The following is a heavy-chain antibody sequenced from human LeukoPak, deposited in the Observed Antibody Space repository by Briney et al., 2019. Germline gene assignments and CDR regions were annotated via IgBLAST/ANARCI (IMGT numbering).Heavy chain of an antibody. V-gene: IGHV3-21*01. CDR1: GFTFSSYS. CDR2: ISSSSSYI. J-gene: IGHJ4*02. D-gene: IGHD3-10*01. CDR3: ARRREHGSGSDWL. Sequence: PGGSLRLSCAASGFTFSSYSMNWVRQAPGKGLEWVSSISSSSSYIYYADSVKGRFTISRDNAKNSLYLQMSSLRAEDTAVYYCARRREHGSGSDWLWGQGTLVTVSS.